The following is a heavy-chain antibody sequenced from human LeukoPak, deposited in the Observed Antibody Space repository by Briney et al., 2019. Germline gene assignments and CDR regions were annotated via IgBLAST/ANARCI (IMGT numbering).Heavy chain of an antibody. CDR2: IYPGYSDI. D-gene: IGHD2-15*01. V-gene: IGHV5-51*01. CDR1: GSRFTSSW. J-gene: IGHJ4*02. CDR3: ARGLYCSGGSCRFDY. Sequence: GVCLKISCEGSGSRFTSSWIGWVRPVPGKGLGWMGIIYPGYSDIIYSPSFQGQVTISADKSIPTAYLQWSSRKASDTAIYYCARGLYCSGGSCRFDYWGQGTLVTVSS.